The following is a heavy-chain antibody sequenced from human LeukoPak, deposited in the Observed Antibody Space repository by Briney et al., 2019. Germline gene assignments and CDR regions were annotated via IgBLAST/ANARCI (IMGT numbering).Heavy chain of an antibody. Sequence: GGSLRLSCAASGFIFSSYAMNWVRQAPGKGLEWVSAISGSGGNTHYADSVKGRFTISRDNSKNTLYLQMNSLRGEDTAAYYCAKEAYYYDSSSYYSFFDYWGQGTLVTVSS. J-gene: IGHJ4*02. D-gene: IGHD3-22*01. V-gene: IGHV3-23*01. CDR2: ISGSGGNT. CDR1: GFIFSSYA. CDR3: AKEAYYYDSSSYYSFFDY.